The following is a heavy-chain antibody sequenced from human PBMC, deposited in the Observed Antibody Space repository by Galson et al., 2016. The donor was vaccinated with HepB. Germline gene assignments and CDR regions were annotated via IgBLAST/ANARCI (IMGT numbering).Heavy chain of an antibody. CDR3: SREITGSYFD. D-gene: IGHD3-10*01. J-gene: IGHJ4*02. V-gene: IGHV3-7*01. Sequence: SLRLSCAASGFTFNAHWMHWVRQAPGKGLEWVANIRGDGIVSYYAESVRGRFTISRDNAKNSLYLQMNGLRVDETAVYYCSREITGSYFDWGQGTLVTVSS. CDR2: IRGDGIVS. CDR1: GFTFNAHW.